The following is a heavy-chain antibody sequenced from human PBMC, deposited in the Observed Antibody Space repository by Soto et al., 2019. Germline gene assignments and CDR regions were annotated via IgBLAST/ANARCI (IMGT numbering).Heavy chain of an antibody. D-gene: IGHD2-2*02. CDR2: IIPILGIA. CDR3: AMEYCSSTSCYRDY. V-gene: IGHV1-69*02. CDR1: GGTFSSYT. J-gene: IGHJ4*02. Sequence: QVQLVQSGAEVKKPGSSVKVSCKASGGTFSSYTISWVRQAPGQRLEWMGRIIPILGIANYAQKFQGRVTINADKSTSTAYMELSSRRSEDTAVYYCAMEYCSSTSCYRDYWGQGPLVTVSS.